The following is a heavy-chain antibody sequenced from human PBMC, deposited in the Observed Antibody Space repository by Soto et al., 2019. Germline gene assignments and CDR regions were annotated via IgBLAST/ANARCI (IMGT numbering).Heavy chain of an antibody. CDR2: IIPILGIA. D-gene: IGHD6-13*01. Sequence: QVQLVQSGAEVKKPGSSVKVSCKASGGTFSSYTISWVRQAPGQGLEWMGRIIPILGIANYAQKFQGRVTITADKSTSTAYMELSSLRSEDTAVYYCARDRKLYSSSWYSPLLDVWGQGTTVTVSS. CDR3: ARDRKLYSSSWYSPLLDV. V-gene: IGHV1-69*08. CDR1: GGTFSSYT. J-gene: IGHJ6*02.